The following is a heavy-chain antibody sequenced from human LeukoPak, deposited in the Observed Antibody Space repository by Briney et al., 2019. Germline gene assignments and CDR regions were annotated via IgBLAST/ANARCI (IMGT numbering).Heavy chain of an antibody. CDR2: ISGSGGST. D-gene: IGHD3-3*01. V-gene: IGHV3-23*01. J-gene: IGHJ6*02. CDR1: GLTFSSYA. CDR3: AKDQGYDFWSGYYTGYYYYGMDV. Sequence: GGSLRLSCAASGLTFSSYAMSWVRQAPGKGLEWVSAISGSGGSTYYADSVKGRFTISRDNSKNTLYLQMNSLRAEDTAVYYCAKDQGYDFWSGYYTGYYYYGMDVWGQGTTVTVSS.